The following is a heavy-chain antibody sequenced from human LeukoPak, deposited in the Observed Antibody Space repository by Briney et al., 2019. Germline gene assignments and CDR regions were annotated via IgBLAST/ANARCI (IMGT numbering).Heavy chain of an antibody. CDR3: ARGPGYCSSTSCSGGMDV. Sequence: ASVKVSCKASGYTFTSYYMHWVRQAPGQGLEWMGIINPSGGSTSYAQKFQGRITMTRDTSTSTVYMELSSLRSEDTAVYYCARGPGYCSSTSCSGGMDVWGQGTTVTVSS. D-gene: IGHD2-2*01. CDR1: GYTFTSYY. V-gene: IGHV1-46*01. J-gene: IGHJ6*02. CDR2: INPSGGST.